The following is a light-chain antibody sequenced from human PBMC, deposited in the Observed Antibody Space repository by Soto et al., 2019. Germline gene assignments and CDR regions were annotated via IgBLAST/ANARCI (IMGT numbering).Light chain of an antibody. J-gene: IGKJ1*01. CDR3: QHYDNWPPWT. CDR2: GAS. Sequence: DIVMTQSPATLSVSPGERATLSCRASQSVGTKLAWYQQKPGQAPRLLIYGASIRATGFPARFSGSGSGTEFTLTISSLQPEDFAVYYCQHYDNWPPWTFGQGTKVDI. CDR1: QSVGTK. V-gene: IGKV3-15*01.